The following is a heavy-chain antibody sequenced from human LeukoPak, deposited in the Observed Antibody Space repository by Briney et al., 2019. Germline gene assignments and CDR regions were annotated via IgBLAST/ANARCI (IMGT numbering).Heavy chain of an antibody. CDR1: GFTPQNSA. Sequence: APVNVSCKASGFTPQNSAMQSVRPARGQRLQRLGWIIFNSETTHYPQNLQERLSITREFATNTDYLSLSTLTSEEPTVYLFVTNHEAQGPPFDSWGQGTLVIVSS. CDR3: VTNHEAQGPPFDS. CDR2: IIFNSETT. J-gene: IGHJ4*02. V-gene: IGHV1-58*02.